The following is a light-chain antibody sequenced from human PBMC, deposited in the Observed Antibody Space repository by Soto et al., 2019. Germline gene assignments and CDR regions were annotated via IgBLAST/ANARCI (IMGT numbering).Light chain of an antibody. CDR2: GAS. CDR3: QQYNNWPQT. J-gene: IGKJ1*01. Sequence: EIVMTQSPATLSVSPGGRATLSCRASQSISDTLAWYQQKPGQAPRLLIHGASNRATGIPARFSGSGSGTEFTLTISSLQSEDFAVYYCQQYNNWPQTFGQGTKVDIK. V-gene: IGKV3D-15*01. CDR1: QSISDT.